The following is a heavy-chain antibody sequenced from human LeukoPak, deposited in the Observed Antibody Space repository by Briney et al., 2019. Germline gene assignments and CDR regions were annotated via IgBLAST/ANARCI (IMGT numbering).Heavy chain of an antibody. D-gene: IGHD5-24*01. V-gene: IGHV4-34*01. J-gene: IGHJ4*02. CDR2: INHSGST. Sequence: PSETLSLTCTVSGVSISSYYWSWIRQPPGKGLEWIGEINHSGSTNYNPSLKSRFTISVDTSKNQFSLKLSCVTAADTAVYYCAREVRWLQSKFDYWGQGTLVTVSS. CDR3: AREVRWLQSKFDY. CDR1: GVSISSYY.